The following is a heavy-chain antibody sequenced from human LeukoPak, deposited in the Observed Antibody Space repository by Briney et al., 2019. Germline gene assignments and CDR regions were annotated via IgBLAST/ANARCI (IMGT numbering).Heavy chain of an antibody. J-gene: IGHJ4*02. V-gene: IGHV4-4*07. D-gene: IGHD6-6*01. CDR3: ASAYSSSSHPLDY. Sequence: SETLSLTCTVSGGSIGSYYWSWIRQPAGKGLEWIGRIYTSGSTNYNPSLKSRVTMSVDTSKNQFSLKLSSVTAADTAVYYCASAYSSSSHPLDYWGQGTLVTVSS. CDR2: IYTSGST. CDR1: GGSIGSYY.